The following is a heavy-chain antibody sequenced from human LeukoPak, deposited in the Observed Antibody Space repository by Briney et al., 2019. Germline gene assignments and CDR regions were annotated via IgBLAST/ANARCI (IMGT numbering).Heavy chain of an antibody. CDR3: VRDRAEGRAWVEFDP. CDR1: GFTVSAYA. J-gene: IGHJ5*02. CDR2: IYSDGAT. Sequence: GGSLRLSCAASGFTVSAYAMSWVRQAPGKGPEWVSLIYSDGATRYADSVQGRFNISRDNSKNTLYLQMNNLRVEDTAVYYCVRDRAEGRAWVEFDPWGQGILVTVSS. V-gene: IGHV3-66*02.